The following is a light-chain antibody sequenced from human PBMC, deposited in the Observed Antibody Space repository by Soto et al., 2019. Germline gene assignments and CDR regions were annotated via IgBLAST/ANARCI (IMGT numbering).Light chain of an antibody. CDR1: QSVSSSY. CDR2: DIS. J-gene: IGKJ4*02. CDR3: QQRYDWPLT. Sequence: EIVLTQSPGTLSLSPGERATLSCRASQSVSSSYLAWYQQKPGQAPRLLIYDISNRATGIPARFSGSGSGTDFTLTISSLEPEDSAVYYCQQRYDWPLTFGGGTKVDIK. V-gene: IGKV3D-20*02.